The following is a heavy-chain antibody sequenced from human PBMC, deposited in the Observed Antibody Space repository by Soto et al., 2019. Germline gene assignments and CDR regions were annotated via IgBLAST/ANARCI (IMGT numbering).Heavy chain of an antibody. J-gene: IGHJ4*02. CDR3: ARVWATKGFDY. D-gene: IGHD5-12*01. CDR2: IYYSGST. V-gene: IGHV4-59*01. Sequence: QVQLQESGPGLVKPSETLSLTCTVSGGSISSYYWSWIRQPPGKGLEWIGYIYYSGSTNYNPSLKSRATISVDTSKNQCSLKLGSVTAADTAVYYCARVWATKGFDYWGQGTLVTVSS. CDR1: GGSISSYY.